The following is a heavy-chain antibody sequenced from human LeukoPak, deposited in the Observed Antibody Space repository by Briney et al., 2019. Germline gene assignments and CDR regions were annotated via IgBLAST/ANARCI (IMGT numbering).Heavy chain of an antibody. Sequence: GASVKVSCKASGYTFSGYSMHWVRQAPGQGLEWMGRINPNSGVTYYAQKLQGRVTMPSDTSITTAYMELSSLTSDDTATYYCARDASNWSAFDSWGQGTLVIVSS. CDR2: INPNSGVT. CDR1: GYTFSGYS. CDR3: ARDASNWSAFDS. D-gene: IGHD1-20*01. V-gene: IGHV1-2*06. J-gene: IGHJ5*01.